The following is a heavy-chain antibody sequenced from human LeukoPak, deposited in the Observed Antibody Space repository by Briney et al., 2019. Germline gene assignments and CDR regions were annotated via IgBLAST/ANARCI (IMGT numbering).Heavy chain of an antibody. V-gene: IGHV4-34*01. Sequence: SETLSLTCAVYGGSFSDYYWNWICQPPGKGLEWIGEINHSGSTNYNPSLKSRLTMSVDTSKNQFSLKLSSVTAADTAVYYCARGVSGDPYLNWFDPWGQGTLVTVSS. CDR2: INHSGST. D-gene: IGHD7-27*01. CDR3: ARGVSGDPYLNWFDP. CDR1: GGSFSDYY. J-gene: IGHJ5*02.